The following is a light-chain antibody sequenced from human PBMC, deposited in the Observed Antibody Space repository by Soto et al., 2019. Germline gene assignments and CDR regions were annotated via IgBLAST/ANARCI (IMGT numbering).Light chain of an antibody. CDR2: GAS. CDR1: QSVRSNY. J-gene: IGKJ1*01. Sequence: ESVLTQSPGTLSLSPGERATLSCRASQSVRSNYLAWYRQTPGQAPRLLIYGASNSATSIPDRFSGSGSGTDVTLIISRLEPEDFALYYFQQYGSSPWTFGQGTKVEIK. CDR3: QQYGSSPWT. V-gene: IGKV3-20*01.